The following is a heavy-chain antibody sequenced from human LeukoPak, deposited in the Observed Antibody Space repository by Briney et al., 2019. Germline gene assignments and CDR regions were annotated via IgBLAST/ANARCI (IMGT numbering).Heavy chain of an antibody. Sequence: GGSLRLSCAASGFTFSSYEMNWVRQAPGKGLEWVSYISGSGSTIYYADSVKGRFTISRDNAKNSLYLQMNSLRAEDTALYYCARGPKYRSDWFYFDYWGQGILVTVSS. V-gene: IGHV3-48*03. CDR2: ISGSGSTI. CDR1: GFTFSSYE. J-gene: IGHJ4*02. D-gene: IGHD6-19*01. CDR3: ARGPKYRSDWFYFDY.